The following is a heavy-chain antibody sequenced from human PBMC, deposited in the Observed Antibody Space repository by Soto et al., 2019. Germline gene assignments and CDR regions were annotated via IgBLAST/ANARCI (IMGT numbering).Heavy chain of an antibody. CDR1: GGSISSGGYY. CDR2: IYYSGST. V-gene: IGHV4-61*08. Sequence: SETLSLTCTVSGGSISSGGYYWSWIRQHPGKGLEWIGYIYYSGSTNYNPSLKSRVTISVDTSKNQFSLKLSSVTAADTAVYYCARGSRRVGNWFDPWGQGTLVTVSS. D-gene: IGHD1-26*01. J-gene: IGHJ5*02. CDR3: ARGSRRVGNWFDP.